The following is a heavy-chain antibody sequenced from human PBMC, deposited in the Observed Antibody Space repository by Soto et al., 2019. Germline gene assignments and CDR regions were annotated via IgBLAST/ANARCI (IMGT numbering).Heavy chain of an antibody. Sequence: ASVKVSCKASGGTFSSYTISWVRQAPGQGLEWMGRIIPILGIANYAQKFQGRVTITADKSTSTAYMELSSLRSEDTAVYYCASRAEYSSSSGVDYWGQGTLVTVSS. V-gene: IGHV1-69*02. CDR3: ASRAEYSSSSGVDY. D-gene: IGHD6-6*01. J-gene: IGHJ4*02. CDR2: IIPILGIA. CDR1: GGTFSSYT.